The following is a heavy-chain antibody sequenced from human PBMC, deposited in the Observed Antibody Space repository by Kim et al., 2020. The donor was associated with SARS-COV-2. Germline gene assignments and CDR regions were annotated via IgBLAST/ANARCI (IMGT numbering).Heavy chain of an antibody. Sequence: GGPLRLSCAASGFTFSSYGMHWVRQAPGKGLEWVAVIWYDGSNKYYADSVKGRFTISRDNSKNTLYLQMNSLRAEDTAVYYCARGPSWYYDHLNSAFDIWGQGTMVTVSS. J-gene: IGHJ3*02. D-gene: IGHD3-3*01. CDR2: IWYDGSNK. CDR1: GFTFSSYG. CDR3: ARGPSWYYDHLNSAFDI. V-gene: IGHV3-33*01.